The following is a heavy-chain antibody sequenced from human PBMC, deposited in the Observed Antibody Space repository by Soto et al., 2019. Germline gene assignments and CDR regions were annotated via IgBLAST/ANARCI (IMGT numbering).Heavy chain of an antibody. V-gene: IGHV3-30*18. D-gene: IGHD4-17*01. CDR1: GFTFSTFG. CDR3: AKDLQAYGDYDYYCYGLDV. J-gene: IGHJ6*02. Sequence: QLVESGGGVVPPGASLRLSCAASGFTFSTFGMHWVRQPPGKGLEWVAVISYDGNNKVYADSVKGRFTISRDNFKNTVDLVMNNLKVDDTAVYYCAKDLQAYGDYDYYCYGLDVWGQGATVSVSS. CDR2: ISYDGNNK.